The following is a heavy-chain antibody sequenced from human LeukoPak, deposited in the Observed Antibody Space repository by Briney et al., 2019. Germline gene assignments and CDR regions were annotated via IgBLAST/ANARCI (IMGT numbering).Heavy chain of an antibody. CDR1: GGTFSSYA. D-gene: IGHD3-9*01. V-gene: IGHV1-69*13. CDR3: ASPKPYYDILTGLDY. J-gene: IGHJ4*02. Sequence: SVKVSCKASGGTFSSYAISWVRQAPGQGLEWMGGIIPIFGTANYAQKFQGRVTITADESTSPAYMELSSLRSEDTAVYYCASPKPYYDILTGLDYWGQGTLVTVSS. CDR2: IIPIFGTA.